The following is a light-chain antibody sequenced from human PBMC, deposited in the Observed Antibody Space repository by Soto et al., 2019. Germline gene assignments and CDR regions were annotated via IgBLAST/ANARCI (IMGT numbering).Light chain of an antibody. Sequence: EIVLTQSPGTLSLSPRERATLSCRASQSVNSSYLAWYQQKLGQALRLLIYGASNRATGIPDQFSGSGSGTDFTLTNSSLQSGDFAVYYCQQDNNWPFTFGPGTKVDIK. CDR2: GAS. CDR3: QQDNNWPFT. V-gene: IGKV3-20*01. CDR1: QSVNSSY. J-gene: IGKJ3*01.